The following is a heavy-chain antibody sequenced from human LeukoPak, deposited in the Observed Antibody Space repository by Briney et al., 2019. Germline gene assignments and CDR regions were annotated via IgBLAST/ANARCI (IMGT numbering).Heavy chain of an antibody. Sequence: PGGSLRLSCAAFGSTFASYSMNWVRQAPGKGLEWVSSISGDSTYIYNAGSVKGRFTISRDNAQASLYLQTISLRADDTAVYYCARVSGRLERQSDLDYWGQGTLVIVSS. CDR1: GSTFASYS. D-gene: IGHD1-1*01. J-gene: IGHJ4*02. CDR3: ARVSGRLERQSDLDY. CDR2: ISGDSTYI. V-gene: IGHV3-21*01.